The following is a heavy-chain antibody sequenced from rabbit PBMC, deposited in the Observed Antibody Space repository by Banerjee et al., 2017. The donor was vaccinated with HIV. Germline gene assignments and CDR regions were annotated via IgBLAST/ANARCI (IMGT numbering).Heavy chain of an antibody. Sequence: QEQLEESGGDLVKPGASLTLTCTTSGFSFSNSYYMCWVRQAPGKGLEWIGCIDISSITWYASWVNGRFTISKTSSTTVTLQMTSLTAADTATYFCARDLAAVIGWNFGLWGPGTLVTVS. D-gene: IGHD1-1*01. V-gene: IGHV1S45*01. CDR2: IDISSIT. J-gene: IGHJ4*01. CDR1: GFSFSNSYY. CDR3: ARDLAAVIGWNFGL.